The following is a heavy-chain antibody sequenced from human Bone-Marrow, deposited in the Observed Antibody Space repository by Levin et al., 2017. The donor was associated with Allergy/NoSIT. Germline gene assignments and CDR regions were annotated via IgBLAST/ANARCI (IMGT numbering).Heavy chain of an antibody. D-gene: IGHD3-3*01. J-gene: IGHJ4*02. CDR1: GYTFTSYD. Sequence: GESLKISCKASGYTFTSYDINWVRQATGQGLEWMGWMNPNSGNTGYAQKFQGRVTMTRNTSISTAYMELSSLRSEDTAVYYCARAFRDSRGKNILRFLEWLSVIYYFDYWGQGTLVTVSS. CDR2: MNPNSGNT. V-gene: IGHV1-8*01. CDR3: ARAFRDSRGKNILRFLEWLSVIYYFDY.